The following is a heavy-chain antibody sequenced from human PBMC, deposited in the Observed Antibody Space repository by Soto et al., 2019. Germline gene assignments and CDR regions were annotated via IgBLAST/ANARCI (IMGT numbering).Heavy chain of an antibody. D-gene: IGHD6-19*01. V-gene: IGHV1-3*01. J-gene: IGHJ4*02. CDR1: GYTFTGYA. Sequence: ASVKVSFKASGYTFTGYAMHWVRQAPGQRLEWMGWINAGNGNTKYSQKFQGRVTITRDTSASAAYMELSSLSSEDTAVYDCARAVAVPADFDYWGQGTLVTFSS. CDR2: INAGNGNT. CDR3: ARAVAVPADFDY.